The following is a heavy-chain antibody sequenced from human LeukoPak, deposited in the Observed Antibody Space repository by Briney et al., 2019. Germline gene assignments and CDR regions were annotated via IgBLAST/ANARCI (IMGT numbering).Heavy chain of an antibody. Sequence: GGSLRLSCAASGFTFSSYWMSWVRQAPGKGLERVANIKSDGGETYYMDSVKGRFTISRDNAKNSLYLQMNSLRAEDTAVYYCARDMGWQQFDCWGQGTLVTVSS. D-gene: IGHD5-24*01. J-gene: IGHJ4*02. CDR2: IKSDGGET. CDR3: ARDMGWQQFDC. CDR1: GFTFSSYW. V-gene: IGHV3-7*01.